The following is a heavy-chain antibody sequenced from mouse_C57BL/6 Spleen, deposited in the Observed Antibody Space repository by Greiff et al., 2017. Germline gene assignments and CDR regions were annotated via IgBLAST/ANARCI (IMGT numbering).Heavy chain of an antibody. CDR3: ARGGDYRAMDY. CDR2: IEPEAGET. CDR1: GFNIKDYY. V-gene: IGHV14-2*01. Sequence: VQLQQSGAELVKPGASVKLSCTASGFNIKDYYMHLVKQRTEQGLEWIGMIEPEAGETKYAPKFQGKATITADTSASTAYLQLSSLTYEDTAVYYCARGGDYRAMDYWCQGTSVTVSS. J-gene: IGHJ4*01. D-gene: IGHD2-13*01.